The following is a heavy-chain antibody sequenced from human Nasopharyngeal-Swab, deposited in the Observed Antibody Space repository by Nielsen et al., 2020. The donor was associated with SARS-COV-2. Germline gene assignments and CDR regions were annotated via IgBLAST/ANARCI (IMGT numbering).Heavy chain of an antibody. J-gene: IGHJ6*02. V-gene: IGHV4-34*01. CDR1: GGSFSGYY. CDR3: ARVREMTATFYYYDGLDV. CDR2: INHSGRA. D-gene: IGHD2-21*02. Sequence: SQTLSLTCAVYGGSFSGYYWSWIRQPPGKGLEWIGEINHSGRANHNPSLKSRVTISIDTSKNQFSLKLYSLTAADTAVYYCARVREMTATFYYYDGLDVWGLGTTVTVSS.